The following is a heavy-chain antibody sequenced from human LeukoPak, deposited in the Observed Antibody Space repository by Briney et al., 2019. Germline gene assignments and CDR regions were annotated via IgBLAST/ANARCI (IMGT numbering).Heavy chain of an antibody. J-gene: IGHJ4*02. V-gene: IGHV1-69*06. D-gene: IGHD2-8*01. CDR3: AIMVYAIHESAYFDY. CDR1: GGTFSSYA. CDR2: IIPIFGTA. Sequence: ASVKASCKASGGTFSSYAISWVRQAPGQGLEWMGGIIPIFGTANYAQKFQGRVTITADKSTSTAYMELSSLRSEDTAMYYCAIMVYAIHESAYFDYWGQGTLVTVSS.